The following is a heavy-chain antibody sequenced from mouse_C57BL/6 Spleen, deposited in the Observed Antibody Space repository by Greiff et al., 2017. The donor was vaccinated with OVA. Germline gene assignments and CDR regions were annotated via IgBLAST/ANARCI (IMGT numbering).Heavy chain of an antibody. CDR2: INPGSGGT. D-gene: IGHD3-2*02. J-gene: IGHJ2*01. Sequence: QVQLQQSGAELVRPGTSVKVSCKASGYAFTNYLIEWVKQRPGQGLEWIGVINPGSGGTNYNEKFKGKATLTADKSSSTAYMQLSSLTSEDSAVYFCARSKLRSYFDYWGQGTTRTVSS. CDR1: GYAFTNYL. V-gene: IGHV1-54*01. CDR3: ARSKLRSYFDY.